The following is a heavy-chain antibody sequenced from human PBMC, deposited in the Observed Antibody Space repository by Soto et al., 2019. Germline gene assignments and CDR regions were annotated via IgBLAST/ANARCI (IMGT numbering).Heavy chain of an antibody. CDR1: GFTFSDHF. Sequence: QVQLVESGGGLVKPGGSLRLSCAASGFTFSDHFMSWIRQAPGQGLEWVSYVSRSGSSIYYADSVKGRFTISRDNAKNSLYLQTNSLRAEDTAVYYCARVPKGVVVAAIDYWGQGSLVTVSS. D-gene: IGHD2-15*01. J-gene: IGHJ4*02. CDR2: VSRSGSSI. V-gene: IGHV3-11*01. CDR3: ARVPKGVVVAAIDY.